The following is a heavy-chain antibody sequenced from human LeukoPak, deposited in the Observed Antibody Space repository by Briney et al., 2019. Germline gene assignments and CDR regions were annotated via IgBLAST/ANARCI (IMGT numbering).Heavy chain of an antibody. D-gene: IGHD2-8*01. CDR1: GFTFSSYS. CDR2: ISGTGGRT. J-gene: IGHJ4*02. CDR3: AKDPGPLFDGYFDS. Sequence: SGGSLRLSCAASGFTFSSYSMNWVRQAPGKGLEWVSGISGTGGRTYYADSAKGRFTISRDNSKNTLYLQMDSLRAEDTAVYYCAKDPGPLFDGYFDSWGQGTLVTVSS. V-gene: IGHV3-23*01.